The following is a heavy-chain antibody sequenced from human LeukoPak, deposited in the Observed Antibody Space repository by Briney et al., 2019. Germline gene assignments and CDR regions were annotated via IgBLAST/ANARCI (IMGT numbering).Heavy chain of an antibody. CDR2: IYYSGST. CDR1: GGPISSHY. V-gene: IGHV4-59*11. CDR3: ARTYSSSFGWFDP. D-gene: IGHD6-6*01. J-gene: IGHJ5*02. Sequence: PSETLSLTCTVSGGPISSHYWSWIRQPPGKGLEWIGYIYYSGSTNYNPSLKSRVTISVDTSKNQFSLKLSSVTAADTAVYYCARTYSSSFGWFDPWGQGTLVTDSS.